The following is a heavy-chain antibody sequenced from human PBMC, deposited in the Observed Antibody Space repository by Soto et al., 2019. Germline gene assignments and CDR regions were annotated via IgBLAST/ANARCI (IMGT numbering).Heavy chain of an antibody. D-gene: IGHD3-22*01. CDR1: GGSISSSSYY. V-gene: IGHV4-39*01. CDR3: ARPLGNDSSGYYSPEPGWFDP. Sequence: QLQLQESGPGLVKPSETLSLTCTVSGGSISSSSYYWGWIRQPPGKGLEWIGSIYYSGSTYYNPSLKSRVTISVDTSKNQFSLKLSSVTAADTAVYYCARPLGNDSSGYYSPEPGWFDPWGQGTLVTVSS. J-gene: IGHJ5*02. CDR2: IYYSGST.